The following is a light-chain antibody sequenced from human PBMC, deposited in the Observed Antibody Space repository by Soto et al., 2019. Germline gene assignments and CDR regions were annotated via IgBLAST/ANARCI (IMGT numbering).Light chain of an antibody. J-gene: IGKJ5*01. V-gene: IGKV3-20*01. Sequence: EIVLTQSPGTLSLSPGERATLSCRASQSVSSSYLAWYQQKPGQAPRLLIYGASSRATGIPDRFSGSGSGTDFTLTISRPEPEDVAEYYCQQYGSSPLITFGQGTRLEIK. CDR1: QSVSSSY. CDR2: GAS. CDR3: QQYGSSPLIT.